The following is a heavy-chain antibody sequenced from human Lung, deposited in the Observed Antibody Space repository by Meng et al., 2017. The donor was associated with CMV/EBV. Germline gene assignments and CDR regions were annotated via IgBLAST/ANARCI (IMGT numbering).Heavy chain of an antibody. Sequence: GESLKISCSASGFTFSTYAMHWVRQAPGKGLEWVALISFDGSSKYFADSVKGRFTISRDSSKNTLYLQMNTLRTEDTAIYFCAREGVYFDYWGQGTLVTVSS. J-gene: IGHJ4*02. D-gene: IGHD3-16*01. CDR1: GFTFSTYA. CDR3: AREGVYFDY. CDR2: ISFDGSSK. V-gene: IGHV3-30-3*01.